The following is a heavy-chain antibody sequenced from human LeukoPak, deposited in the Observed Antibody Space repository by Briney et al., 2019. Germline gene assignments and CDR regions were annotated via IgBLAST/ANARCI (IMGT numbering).Heavy chain of an antibody. V-gene: IGHV5-51*01. CDR2: IYPGGSDT. Sequence: GESLKISCKGSGYSFTSYWIGWVRQMPGKGLEWMGIIYPGGSDTRYSPSFQGQVTISADKSISTAYLQWSSLKASDTAMYYCAIYSSSWYDAFDIWGQGTMVTVSS. D-gene: IGHD6-13*01. CDR3: AIYSSSWYDAFDI. CDR1: GYSFTSYW. J-gene: IGHJ3*02.